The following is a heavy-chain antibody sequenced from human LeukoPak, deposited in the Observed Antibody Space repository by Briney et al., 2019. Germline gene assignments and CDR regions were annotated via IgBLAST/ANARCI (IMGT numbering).Heavy chain of an antibody. J-gene: IGHJ3*02. CDR2: INWNGGST. D-gene: IGHD6-13*01. V-gene: IGHV3-20*04. Sequence: GRSLRLSCAASGCTFDDYGMRWVHQAPGKGLEWVSGINWNGGSTGYADSVKGRFTISRDNAKNSLYLQMNSLRAEDTALYYCARVFSSSWADAFDIWGQGTKVTVSS. CDR1: GCTFDDYG. CDR3: ARVFSSSWADAFDI.